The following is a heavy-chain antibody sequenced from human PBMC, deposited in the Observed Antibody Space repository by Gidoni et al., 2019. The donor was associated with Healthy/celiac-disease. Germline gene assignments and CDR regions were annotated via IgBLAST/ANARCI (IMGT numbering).Heavy chain of an antibody. J-gene: IGHJ3*02. Sequence: EVQLVESGGGLVKPGGSLRLSCAASGFTFSNAWMSWVRQAPGKGLEWVGRIKSKTDGGTTDYAAPVKGRFTISRDDSKNTLYLQMNSLKTEDTAVYYCTTGEWLSFGDAFDIWGQGTMVTVSS. D-gene: IGHD5-12*01. V-gene: IGHV3-15*01. CDR1: GFTFSNAW. CDR2: IKSKTDGGTT. CDR3: TTGEWLSFGDAFDI.